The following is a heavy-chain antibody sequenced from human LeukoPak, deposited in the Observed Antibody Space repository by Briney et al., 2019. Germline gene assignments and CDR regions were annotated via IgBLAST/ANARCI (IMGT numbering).Heavy chain of an antibody. V-gene: IGHV3-7*01. CDR2: IKPDGSAQ. CDR1: GFTFSDAW. J-gene: IGHJ4*02. Sequence: GGSLRLSCAASGFTFSDAWMSWVRQAPGKGLEWVATIKPDGSAQYYVDSVKGRFTISRDNAKNSLFLQINSLRAEDTAVYYCARSPNWGSGYYFDYWGQGTLVTVSS. CDR3: ARSPNWGSGYYFDY. D-gene: IGHD7-27*01.